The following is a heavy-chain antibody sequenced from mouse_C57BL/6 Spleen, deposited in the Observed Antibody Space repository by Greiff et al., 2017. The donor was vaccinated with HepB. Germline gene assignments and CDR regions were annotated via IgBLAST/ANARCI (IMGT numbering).Heavy chain of an antibody. Sequence: QVQLQQSGAELVRPGTSVKLSCKASGYTFTSYWMHWVKPRPGQGLEWIGVIDPSDSYTNYNQKFKGKATLTVDTSTSTAYMQLSSLTSEDSTVYYCARAGAYDGYYLDYWGQGTTLTVTS. J-gene: IGHJ2*01. D-gene: IGHD2-3*01. CDR1: GYTFTSYW. V-gene: IGHV1-59*01. CDR3: ARAGAYDGYYLDY. CDR2: IDPSDSYT.